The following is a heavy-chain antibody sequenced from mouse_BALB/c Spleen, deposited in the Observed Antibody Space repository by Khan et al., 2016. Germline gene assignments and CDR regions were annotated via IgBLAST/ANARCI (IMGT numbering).Heavy chain of an antibody. V-gene: IGHV3-1*02. Sequence: EVQLQESGPDLVKPSQSLSLTCTVTDYSITSGYSWHWIRQFPGNKLEWMAYIHYTGSTYYNPSLKSRISITRDTSKNQFFLQLNSVTTEGSAASSNATWFVASVTYRGQRRLVTVS. CDR2: IHYTGST. J-gene: IGHJ3*01. D-gene: IGHD2-2*01. CDR3: ATWFVASVTY. CDR1: DYSITSGYS.